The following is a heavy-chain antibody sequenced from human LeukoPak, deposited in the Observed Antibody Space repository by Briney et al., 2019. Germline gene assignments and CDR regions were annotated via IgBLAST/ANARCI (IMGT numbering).Heavy chain of an antibody. CDR3: ARDTMTTPFYYYYMDV. CDR1: GFTFSRYW. J-gene: IGHJ6*03. V-gene: IGHV3-20*04. Sequence: GGSLRLSCAASGFTFSRYWMSWVRQAPGKGLEWVSGINWNGGSTGYADSVKGRFTISRDNAKNSLYLQMNSLRAEDTALYYCARDTMTTPFYYYYMDVWGKGTTVTVSS. CDR2: INWNGGST. D-gene: IGHD3-22*01.